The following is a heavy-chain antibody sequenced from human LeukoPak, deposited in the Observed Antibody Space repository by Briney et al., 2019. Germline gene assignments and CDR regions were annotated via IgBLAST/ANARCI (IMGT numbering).Heavy chain of an antibody. CDR2: ISSTSNYI. D-gene: IGHD2/OR15-2a*01. CDR3: ARGKTSQNIVTRKTYNWFDP. V-gene: IGHV3-21*01. CDR1: GFTFSTYN. J-gene: IGHJ5*02. Sequence: PGGSLRLSCAASGFTFSTYNMNWVRQAPGKGLEWVSSISSTSNYIYYADSVKGRFTISRDNAKNSLYLQMKSLRAEDTAVYYCARGKTSQNIVTRKTYNWFDPWGQGTLVTVSS.